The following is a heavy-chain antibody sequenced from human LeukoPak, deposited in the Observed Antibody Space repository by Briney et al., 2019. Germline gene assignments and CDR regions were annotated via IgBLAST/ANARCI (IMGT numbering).Heavy chain of an antibody. CDR1: GFTFSDYY. D-gene: IGHD5-18*01. Sequence: PGGSLRLSCAASGFTFSDYYMSWIRQAPGKGLEWVSYISSSGSTIYYADSVKGRFTISGDNAKNSLSLQMNSLRAEDTAVYYCARDDRIGYSYGYSPDFDYWGQGTLVTVSS. CDR3: ARDDRIGYSYGYSPDFDY. V-gene: IGHV3-11*04. CDR2: ISSSGSTI. J-gene: IGHJ4*02.